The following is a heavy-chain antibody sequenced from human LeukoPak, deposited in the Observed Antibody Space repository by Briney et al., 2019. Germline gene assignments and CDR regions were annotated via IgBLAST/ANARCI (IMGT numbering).Heavy chain of an antibody. V-gene: IGHV3-64*01. CDR3: DV. Sequence: PGGSLRLSCAASRFTFSSYSMNWVRQAPGKGLEYVSAISSNGGSTYYANSVKGRFTISGDNSKNTLYLQMGSLRAEDMAVYGMDVWGQGTTVTVSS. CDR1: RFTFSSYS. CDR2: ISSNGGST. J-gene: IGHJ6*02.